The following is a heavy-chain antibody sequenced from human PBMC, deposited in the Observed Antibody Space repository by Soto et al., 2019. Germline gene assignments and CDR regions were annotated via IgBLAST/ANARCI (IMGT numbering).Heavy chain of an antibody. CDR1: GGSLSGYY. J-gene: IGHJ4*02. D-gene: IGHD5-12*01. CDR3: ARGQEGVVATH. CDR2: VKDGGHT. Sequence: QVQLQQWGAGLLKPSETLSLNCAVTGGSLSGYYWSWIRQPPGKGLEWIGEVKDGGHTNYSPSLRGRVTIAADPSNTQISLRLNSVTAADTGVYYCARGQEGVVATHWDQGSLVTVSS. V-gene: IGHV4-34*01.